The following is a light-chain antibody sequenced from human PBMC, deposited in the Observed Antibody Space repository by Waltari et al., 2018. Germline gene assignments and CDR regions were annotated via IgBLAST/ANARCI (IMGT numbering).Light chain of an antibody. V-gene: IGKV3-20*01. CDR2: DAS. J-gene: IGKJ5*01. Sequence: EIVLTQSPGTLSLSPGERATLSCRASQSVSSNYLAWYQQRPGQAPTLLISDASSRATCIPDRFSGSGSGTDFTLTISRLEPEDFAVYYCQQYATSPITFGQGTRLEIK. CDR3: QQYATSPIT. CDR1: QSVSSNY.